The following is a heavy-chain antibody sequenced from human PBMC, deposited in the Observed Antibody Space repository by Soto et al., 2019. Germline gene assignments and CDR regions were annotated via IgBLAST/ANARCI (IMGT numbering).Heavy chain of an antibody. CDR1: GFTFSSHW. CDR3: ARACGYDFWSGYYTPPRNGMDV. D-gene: IGHD3-3*01. CDR2: INSDGSST. V-gene: IGHV3-74*01. J-gene: IGHJ6*02. Sequence: GGSRSLSCSASGFTFSSHWMHWVRQAPGKGLVWVSRINSDGSSTSYADSLKGRFTISRDNAKNPLYLQMNSLRAEDTAVYYCARACGYDFWSGYYTPPRNGMDVVGQGTTVTGSS.